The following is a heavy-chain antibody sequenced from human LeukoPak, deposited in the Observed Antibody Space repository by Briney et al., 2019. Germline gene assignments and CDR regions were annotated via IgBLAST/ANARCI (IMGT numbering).Heavy chain of an antibody. J-gene: IGHJ4*02. V-gene: IGHV1-46*01. D-gene: IGHD3-9*01. CDR2: INPSGGST. CDR3: ARSPRYDIWTGYPSDY. Sequence: GASVKVSCRASGYTFTSYYMHWVRQAPGQGLEWMGIINPSGGSTSYAQKFQGRVTMTRDTSTSTVYMELSSLRSEDTAVYYCARSPRYDIWTGYPSDYWGQGTLVTVSS. CDR1: GYTFTSYY.